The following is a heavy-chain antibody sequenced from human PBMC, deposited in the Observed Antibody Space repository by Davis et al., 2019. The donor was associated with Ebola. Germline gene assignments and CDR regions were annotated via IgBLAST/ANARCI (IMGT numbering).Heavy chain of an antibody. CDR3: ARGWLGELVYYYGMDV. Sequence: MPSETLSLTCIVSGGSMTDYYWTWIRQSPGKGLEWIGYIYYLGSTNYNPSLKSRVTISVDTSKNQFSLKLRSVIAADTAVYYCARGWLGELVYYYGMDVWGKGTTVTVSS. J-gene: IGHJ6*04. CDR1: GGSMTDYY. V-gene: IGHV4-59*12. CDR2: IYYLGST. D-gene: IGHD3-10*01.